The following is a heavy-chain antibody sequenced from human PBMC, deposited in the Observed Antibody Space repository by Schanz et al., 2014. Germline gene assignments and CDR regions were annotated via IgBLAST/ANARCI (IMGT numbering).Heavy chain of an antibody. CDR1: GFTFSNYA. J-gene: IGHJ4*02. CDR2: LSGSGAGT. CDR3: AKRNHDMQSLPLDY. Sequence: EVQLLESGGGLVQPGGSLRLSCAGSGFTFSNYAMGWVRQTPGKGLEWVSTLSGSGAGTFYADSVKGRFTISRDNSKNTLYLQMNSLSAEDTAVYYCAKRNHDMQSLPLDYWGQGTLVTVSS. D-gene: IGHD3-9*01. V-gene: IGHV3-23*01.